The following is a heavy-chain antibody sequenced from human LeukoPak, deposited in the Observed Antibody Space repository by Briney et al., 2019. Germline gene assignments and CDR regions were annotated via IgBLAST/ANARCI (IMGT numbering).Heavy chain of an antibody. CDR1: GFTFDDYA. J-gene: IGHJ4*02. Sequence: GGSLRLSCVASGFTFDDYAMHWVRQVPGKGLEWVSSINWNSRTIAYADSVKGRFTISRDNAEDSLYLQMNSLRAEDTAIYYCARHLYHCGGGNCYYYFDYWGQGTLVTVSS. D-gene: IGHD2-21*02. V-gene: IGHV3-9*01. CDR2: INWNSRTI. CDR3: ARHLYHCGGGNCYYYFDY.